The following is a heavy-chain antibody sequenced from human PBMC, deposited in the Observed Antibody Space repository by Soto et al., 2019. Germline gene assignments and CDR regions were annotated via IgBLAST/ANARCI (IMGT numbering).Heavy chain of an antibody. CDR1: GFIFSNNG. V-gene: IGHV3-30*03. D-gene: IGHD3-10*02. CDR2: MSYDGSDT. J-gene: IGHJ4*02. Sequence: GWSLRLSCVGSGFIFSNNGMHWVRQTPGKGLEWVAFMSYDGSDTFYADYVKGRFTISRDNSKNTLFLHMSNLRAEDTAMYYCTIVRVADSALEHWGEGTLVTVSS. CDR3: TIVRVADSALEH.